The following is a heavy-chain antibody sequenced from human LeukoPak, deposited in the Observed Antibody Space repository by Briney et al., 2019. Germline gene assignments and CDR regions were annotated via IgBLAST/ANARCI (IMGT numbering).Heavy chain of an antibody. CDR1: GYSFTSYW. V-gene: IGHV5-51*01. Sequence: GESLKISCKGSGYSFTSYWIAWVRQPPEKGLEWMGIIYPGDSDTRYSPSLQGQVTISADKSISTAYLQWRCLKASDTAIYYCARLGTAVIARFFDYWGQGSLVTVSS. J-gene: IGHJ4*02. CDR2: IYPGDSDT. CDR3: ARLGTAVIARFFDY. D-gene: IGHD2-2*01.